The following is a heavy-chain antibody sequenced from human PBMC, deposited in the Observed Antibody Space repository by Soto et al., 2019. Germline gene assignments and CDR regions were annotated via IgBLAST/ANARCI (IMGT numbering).Heavy chain of an antibody. CDR1: GFTFSSYA. V-gene: IGHV3-30*04. Sequence: QVQLVESGGGVVQPGRSLRLSCAASGFTFSSYAIHWVRQAPGKGLEWVAVISYDGRNKFNADSVKGRFTISRDNSKNTLYLQMNSLRGDDTAVYYCARDRRGSSGWFGSIDYWGQGTLVNVSS. D-gene: IGHD6-19*01. CDR3: ARDRRGSSGWFGSIDY. CDR2: ISYDGRNK. J-gene: IGHJ4*02.